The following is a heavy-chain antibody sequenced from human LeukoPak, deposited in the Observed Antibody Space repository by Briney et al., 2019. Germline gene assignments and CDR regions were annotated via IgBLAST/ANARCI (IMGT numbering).Heavy chain of an antibody. V-gene: IGHV4-61*02. CDR2: ILTTGSA. CDR3: ARELVAPRPHNDYYFYMDV. Sequence: PSETLSLTCAVSGAAINVGSYYWTWIRQPAGKGLDWIGRILTTGSANYNPSLKSRVSISLDTSKKQFSLNLTSVTAADTAVYFCARELVAPRPHNDYYFYMDVWGKGTTVTVSS. D-gene: IGHD5-12*01. J-gene: IGHJ6*03. CDR1: GAAINVGSYY.